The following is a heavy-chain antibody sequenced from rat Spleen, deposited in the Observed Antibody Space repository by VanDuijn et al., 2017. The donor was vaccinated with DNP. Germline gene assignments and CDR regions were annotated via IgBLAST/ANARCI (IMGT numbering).Heavy chain of an antibody. CDR1: GFTFSDYN. V-gene: IGHV5S10*01. D-gene: IGHD4-3*01. Sequence: EVQLVESGGGLVQPGRSLKLSCAASGFTFSDYNMAWVRQAPEKGLEWVATIFYDGTGTYYGDSVKGRFTISRDNTKSTLYLQLGSLRSEDMATYYCIRWNSGHFDYWGQGVMVTVSS. CDR3: IRWNSGHFDY. J-gene: IGHJ2*01. CDR2: IFYDGTGT.